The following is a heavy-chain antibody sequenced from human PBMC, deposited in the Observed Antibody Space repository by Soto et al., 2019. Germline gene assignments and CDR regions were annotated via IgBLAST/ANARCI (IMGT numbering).Heavy chain of an antibody. CDR2: IVPIFRTA. V-gene: IGHV1-69*12. Sequence: QVQLVQSGAEVKKPGSSVKVACKVSGDTFSNYVINWVRQAPGQGLEWMGAIVPIFRTANYAQKFQGRVTITADVVTITAYMELSGLRSDDTATYYCARETSAPGTFREDASDIWGQGTLVTVSS. J-gene: IGHJ3*02. CDR1: GDTFSNYV. CDR3: ARETSAPGTFREDASDI. D-gene: IGHD6-13*01.